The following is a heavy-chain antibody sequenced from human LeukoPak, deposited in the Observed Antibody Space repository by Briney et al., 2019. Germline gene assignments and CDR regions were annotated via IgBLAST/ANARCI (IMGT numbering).Heavy chain of an antibody. CDR1: GGSFSGYS. V-gene: IGHV4-34*01. D-gene: IGHD3-10*01. J-gene: IGHJ5*02. CDR3: ARDYYYGSGSYFSWFDP. Sequence: SETLSLTCAVYGGSFSGYSWSWIRQPPGEGLEWIGEINHSGSTNYNPSLKSRVTRPVDTSKNRFSLKLSSVTAADTAVYYCARDYYYGSGSYFSWFDPWGQGTLVTVSS. CDR2: INHSGST.